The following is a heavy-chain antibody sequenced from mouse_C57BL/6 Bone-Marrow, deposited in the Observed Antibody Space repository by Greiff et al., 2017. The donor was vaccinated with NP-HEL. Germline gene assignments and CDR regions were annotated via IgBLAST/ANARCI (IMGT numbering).Heavy chain of an antibody. J-gene: IGHJ2*01. CDR3: ARMDCGSSYVEDY. Sequence: QVQLQQSGPELVKPGASVKIPCKASGYAFSSSWMNWVKQRPGKGLEWIGRIYPGDGDTNYNGKFKGKATLTADKSSSTAYMQLSSLTSEDSAVYFCARMDCGSSYVEDYWGQGTTLTVSS. D-gene: IGHD1-1*01. CDR1: GYAFSSSW. CDR2: IYPGDGDT. V-gene: IGHV1-82*01.